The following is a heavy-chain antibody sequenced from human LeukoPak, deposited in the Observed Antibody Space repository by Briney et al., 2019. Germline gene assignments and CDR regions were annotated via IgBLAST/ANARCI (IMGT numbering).Heavy chain of an antibody. CDR2: ISYDGSNK. CDR1: GFTFRSYG. CDR3: AKSQGLPPIKYHFDY. J-gene: IGHJ4*02. V-gene: IGHV3-30*18. Sequence: GGSLRLSCAASGFTFRSYGMHWVRQAPGKGLEWVAVISYDGSNKYYADSVKGRFTISRDNSKNTLYLQMNSLRAEDTAVYYCAKSQGLPPIKYHFDYWGQGTLVTVSS. D-gene: IGHD4-11*01.